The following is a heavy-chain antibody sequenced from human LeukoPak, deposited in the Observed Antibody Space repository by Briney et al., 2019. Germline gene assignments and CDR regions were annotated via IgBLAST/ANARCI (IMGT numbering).Heavy chain of an antibody. D-gene: IGHD1-26*01. J-gene: IGHJ4*02. CDR2: INWNSGST. Sequence: GGSLRLSCAASGFTFDHYGMSWVRQAPGKGLEWVGGINWNSGSTGHADSVKGRFTISRDNAKNTLYLQLKSLRAEDTAVYYCARALEIGGNYFSPFDYWGQGTLVTVSS. CDR1: GFTFDHYG. CDR3: ARALEIGGNYFSPFDY. V-gene: IGHV3-20*04.